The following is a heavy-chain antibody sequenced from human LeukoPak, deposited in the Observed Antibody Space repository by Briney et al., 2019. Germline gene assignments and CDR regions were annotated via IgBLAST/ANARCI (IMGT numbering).Heavy chain of an antibody. CDR3: ARRGGGSSGGFYFDY. CDR2: IYPGDSDT. J-gene: IGHJ4*02. Sequence: GESLKISCKGSGYSFTSYWIGWVRQMPGKGLEWMGIIYPGDSDTRYSPSFQGQVTISADKSIKTAYLQWSSLKASDTAIYYCARRGGGSSGGFYFDYWGQGSLVTVSS. CDR1: GYSFTSYW. D-gene: IGHD2-15*01. V-gene: IGHV5-51*01.